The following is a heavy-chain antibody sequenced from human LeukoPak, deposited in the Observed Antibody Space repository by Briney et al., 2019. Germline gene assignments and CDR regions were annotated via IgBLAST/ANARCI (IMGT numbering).Heavy chain of an antibody. CDR2: IVVGSGNT. CDR1: GFTFTSSA. Sequence: SMKVSCKASGFTFTSSAVQWVRQARGQRLEWIGWIVVGSGNTHYAQKFQERVTITRDKSTSTAYMELSSLRSEDTAVYYCAAVKSGSRDPLFDYWGQGTLVTVSS. V-gene: IGHV1-58*01. J-gene: IGHJ4*02. D-gene: IGHD3-10*01. CDR3: AAVKSGSRDPLFDY.